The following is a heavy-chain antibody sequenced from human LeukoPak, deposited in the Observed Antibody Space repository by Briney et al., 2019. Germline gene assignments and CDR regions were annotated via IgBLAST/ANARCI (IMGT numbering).Heavy chain of an antibody. CDR1: GYTFTSYG. V-gene: IGHV1-18*01. Sequence: ASVKVSCTASGYTFTSYGISWVRQAPGQGLEWMGWISAYNGNTNYAQKLQGRVTMTTDTSTSTAYMELRSLRSDDTAVYYCARDRLRFLEWSREFDPWGQGTLVTVSS. J-gene: IGHJ5*02. CDR2: ISAYNGNT. D-gene: IGHD3-3*01. CDR3: ARDRLRFLEWSREFDP.